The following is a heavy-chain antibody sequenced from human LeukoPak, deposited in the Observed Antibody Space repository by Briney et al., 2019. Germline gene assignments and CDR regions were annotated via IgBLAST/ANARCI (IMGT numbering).Heavy chain of an antibody. J-gene: IGHJ4*02. CDR1: GFTFSSYS. V-gene: IGHV3-23*01. Sequence: PGGFLRLSCAASGFTFSSYSMAWVRQAPGKGLEWVSGINRPPDSTFAADSVKGRFTISRDNSKNTLNLQMNRLRVEDTALYYCAKVHGVPYWGQGTLVTVSS. CDR3: AKVHGVPY. CDR2: INRPPDST. D-gene: IGHD1-1*01.